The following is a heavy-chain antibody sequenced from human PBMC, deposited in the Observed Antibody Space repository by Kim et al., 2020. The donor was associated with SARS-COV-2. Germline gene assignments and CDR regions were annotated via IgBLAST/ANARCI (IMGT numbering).Heavy chain of an antibody. Sequence: SETLSLTCTVSGGSISSGGYYWSWIRQHPGKGLEWIGYIYYSGSTYYNPSLKSRVTISVDTSKNQFSLKLSSVTAADTAVYYCARDRRQGIQLWLDWFDPWGQGTLVTVSS. J-gene: IGHJ5*02. V-gene: IGHV4-31*03. CDR2: IYYSGST. CDR3: ARDRRQGIQLWLDWFDP. CDR1: GGSISSGGYY. D-gene: IGHD5-18*01.